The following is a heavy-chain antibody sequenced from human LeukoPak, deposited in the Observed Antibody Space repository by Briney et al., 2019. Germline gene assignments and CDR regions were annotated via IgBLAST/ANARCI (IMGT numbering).Heavy chain of an antibody. CDR3: AKDLANSWTTDY. CDR1: GFTFSTFS. CDR2: ISHSGSEK. V-gene: IGHV3-30-3*01. Sequence: GGSLRLSCAASGFTFSTFSMYWVRQAPGKGLEWVALISHSGSEKYYADSVEGRFTISRDNSRNTLYLQMNSLSVEDTAFYYCAKDLANSWTTDYWGQGTLVTGSS. D-gene: IGHD3/OR15-3a*01. J-gene: IGHJ4*02.